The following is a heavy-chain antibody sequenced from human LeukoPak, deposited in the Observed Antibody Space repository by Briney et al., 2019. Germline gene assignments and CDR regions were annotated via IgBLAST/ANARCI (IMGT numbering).Heavy chain of an antibody. J-gene: IGHJ5*02. CDR3: ARGPPLDP. V-gene: IGHV3-21*01. CDR2: ISSSSSYI. Sequence: GGSLRLSCAASGFTFSSYAMSWVRQVPGKGLEWVSSISSSSSYIYYADSVKGRFTISRDNAKNSLYLQMNSLRAEDTAVYYCARGPPLDPWGQGTLVTVSS. CDR1: GFTFSSYA.